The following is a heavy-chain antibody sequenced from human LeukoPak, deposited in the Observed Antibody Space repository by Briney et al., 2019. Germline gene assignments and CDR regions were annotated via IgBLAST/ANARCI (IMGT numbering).Heavy chain of an antibody. CDR1: GFTFSRHR. CDR2: IKKDGSEK. D-gene: IGHD5-18*01. Sequence: GGSLRLSCAASGFTFSRHRMSWVRQAPGKGLEWVANIKKDGSEKYYVDSVKGRFTISRDNAKTSLYLQMNSLRAEDTAVYYCARDLSGVTGYTYGRGIDYWGQGTLVTVSS. V-gene: IGHV3-7*01. CDR3: ARDLSGVTGYTYGRGIDY. J-gene: IGHJ4*02.